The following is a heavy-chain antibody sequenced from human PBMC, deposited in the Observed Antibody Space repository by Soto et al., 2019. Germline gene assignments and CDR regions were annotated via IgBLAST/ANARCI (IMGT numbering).Heavy chain of an antibody. V-gene: IGHV4-59*08. CDR1: GGSISSYY. CDR3: ARRYGSGLDY. Sequence: QVQLQESGPGLVKPSETLSLTCTVSGGSISSYYWSWIRQPPGKGLEWIGYIYYSGSTNYNPSLKCRVTISVDTSKNQFSLKLSSVTAADTAVYYCARRYGSGLDYWGQGTLVTVSS. J-gene: IGHJ4*02. CDR2: IYYSGST. D-gene: IGHD3-10*01.